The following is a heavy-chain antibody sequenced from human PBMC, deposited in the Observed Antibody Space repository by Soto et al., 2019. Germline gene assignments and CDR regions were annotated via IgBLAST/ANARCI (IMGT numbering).Heavy chain of an antibody. Sequence: VQLLESGAEVKKPGASVKVSCKASGYTFTSYDINWVRQATGQGLEWMGWMNPNSGNTGYAQKFQGRVTMTRNTSISTAYMELSSLRSEDTAVYYCARRGYSSSWYYYYYYGMDVWGQGTTVTVSS. CDR1: GYTFTSYD. D-gene: IGHD6-13*01. CDR2: MNPNSGNT. J-gene: IGHJ6*02. V-gene: IGHV1-8*01. CDR3: ARRGYSSSWYYYYYYGMDV.